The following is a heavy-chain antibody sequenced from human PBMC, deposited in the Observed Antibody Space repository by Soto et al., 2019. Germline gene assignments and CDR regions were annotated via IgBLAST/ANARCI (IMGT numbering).Heavy chain of an antibody. CDR2: IYYSGST. V-gene: IGHV4-39*01. CDR3: ASWEGDFWSGYSYGMDV. D-gene: IGHD3-3*01. Sequence: SETLSLTCTVSGGSISSSSYYWGWIRQPPGKGLEWIGSIYYSGSTYYNPSLKSRVTISVDTSKNQFSLKLSSVTAADTAVYYCASWEGDFWSGYSYGMDVWGQGTTVTVSS. CDR1: GGSISSSSYY. J-gene: IGHJ6*02.